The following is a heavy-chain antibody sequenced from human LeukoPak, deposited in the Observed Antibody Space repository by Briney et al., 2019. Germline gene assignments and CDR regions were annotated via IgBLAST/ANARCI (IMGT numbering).Heavy chain of an antibody. CDR3: ARDISTNKWELRPPFDY. D-gene: IGHD1-26*01. V-gene: IGHV6-1*01. Sequence: SQTLSLTCAISGDSVSSNCAAWHWMSPSPSRGLEWLGRTFYRSRGYHEYAVSLKSRITVNPDTSKNDFSLQLNSLTPEDRAVYSCARDISTNKWELRPPFDYWGQGTLDTVSS. CDR1: GDSVSSNCAA. CDR2: TFYRSRGYH. J-gene: IGHJ4*02.